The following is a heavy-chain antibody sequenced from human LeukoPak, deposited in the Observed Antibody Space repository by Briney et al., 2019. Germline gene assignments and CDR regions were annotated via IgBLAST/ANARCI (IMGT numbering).Heavy chain of an antibody. V-gene: IGHV3-53*01. J-gene: IGHJ3*02. D-gene: IGHD3-22*01. Sequence: PGGSLRLSCTVSGFTVSSNSMSWVRQAPGKGLEWVSFIYSDNTHYSDSVKGRFTISRDNSKNTLYLQMNSLRVEDTAVYNCAKGLISGYYYHAFDIWGQGTMVTVSS. CDR3: AKGLISGYYYHAFDI. CDR1: GFTVSSNS. CDR2: IYSDNT.